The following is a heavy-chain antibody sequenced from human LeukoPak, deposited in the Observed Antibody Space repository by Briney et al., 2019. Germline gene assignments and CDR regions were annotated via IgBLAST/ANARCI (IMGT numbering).Heavy chain of an antibody. CDR3: ARVAPHYYGSGSYRS. CDR1: GYTFTSYG. Sequence: GASVKVSCKASGYTFTSYGISWVRQAPGQGLEWMGWISAYNGNTNYAQKLQGRVTMTTDTSTSTAYMELRSLRSDDTAVYYCARVAPHYYGSGSYRSWGQGTLVTVSS. V-gene: IGHV1-18*01. J-gene: IGHJ4*02. D-gene: IGHD3-10*01. CDR2: ISAYNGNT.